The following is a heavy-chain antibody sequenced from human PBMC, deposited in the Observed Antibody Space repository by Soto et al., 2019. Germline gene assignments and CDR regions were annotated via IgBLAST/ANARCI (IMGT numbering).Heavy chain of an antibody. J-gene: IGHJ5*02. CDR1: GFTFSNAW. CDR3: ARDKPVYSANSWLDP. CDR2: IWYDGSSE. V-gene: IGHV3-33*08. Sequence: GGSLRLSCAASGFTFSNAWMSWVRQAPGKGLEWVAGIWYDGSSEYYADSVKGRFTISRDESKSTLYLKMNSLRAEDTALYYCARDKPVYSANSWLDPWGQGTLVTVSS. D-gene: IGHD1-26*01.